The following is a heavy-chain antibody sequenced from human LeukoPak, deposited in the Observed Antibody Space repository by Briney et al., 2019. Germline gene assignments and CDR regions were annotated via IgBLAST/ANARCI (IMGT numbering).Heavy chain of an antibody. D-gene: IGHD2-2*01. Sequence: SLPLSLTCPVSGGSIRSYYWSWTRQPPGKGLEWIGYIYYSGSTNYNPSLKSRVTISVDTSKNQFSLKLSSVIAADTAVYYCARTTEGYCSSASCFGFSYSYYMDVWGKGTTVTISS. CDR1: GGSIRSYY. J-gene: IGHJ6*03. V-gene: IGHV4-59*01. CDR2: IYYSGST. CDR3: ARTTEGYCSSASCFGFSYSYYMDV.